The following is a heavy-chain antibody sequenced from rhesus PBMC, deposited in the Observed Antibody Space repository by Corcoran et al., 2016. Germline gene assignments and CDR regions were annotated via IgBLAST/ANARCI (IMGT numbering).Heavy chain of an antibody. J-gene: IGHJ5-2*02. CDR2: IYGRGGST. CDR3: AREKSGWSGFNSLDV. CDR1: GASIRSNY. D-gene: IGHD6S26*01. V-gene: IGHV4S2*01. Sequence: QVQLQESGPGLVKPSETLPLTCAVSGASIRSNYCSWIRQATGKGLEWIGRIYGRGGSTDYNPSLKSRVNLSLDTSKNQFSLRLSSVTAADTAVYYCAREKSGWSGFNSLDVWGRGVLVTVSS.